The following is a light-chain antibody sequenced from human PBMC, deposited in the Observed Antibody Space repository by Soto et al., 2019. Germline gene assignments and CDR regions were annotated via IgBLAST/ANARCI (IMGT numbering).Light chain of an antibody. CDR2: EVN. CDR1: SSDIGGYNF. Sequence: QSALTQPRSVSGSPGQSVTISCTGTSSDIGGYNFVSWYQQHPGKAPKLIIYEVNKRPSGVPDRFSGSKSGNTASLTVSGLQAEGVAAYFCSSYVGSNNFYVFGSGTNVTVL. CDR3: SSYVGSNNFYV. V-gene: IGLV2-8*01. J-gene: IGLJ1*01.